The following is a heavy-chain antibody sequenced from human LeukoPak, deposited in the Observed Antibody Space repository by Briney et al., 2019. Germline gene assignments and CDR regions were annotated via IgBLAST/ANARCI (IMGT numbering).Heavy chain of an antibody. J-gene: IGHJ4*02. CDR2: ISAYNGNT. CDR1: GYTFTSYG. V-gene: IGHV1-18*01. CDR3: ARDSTDIVVVPAALYFDY. D-gene: IGHD2-2*01. Sequence: ASVKVSCKASGYTFTSYGISWVRQAPGQGLEWMGWISAYNGNTNYAQKLQGRVTMTTDTSTSTAYMELRSLRSDDTAVYYCARDSTDIVVVPAALYFDYWGQGTLVTVSS.